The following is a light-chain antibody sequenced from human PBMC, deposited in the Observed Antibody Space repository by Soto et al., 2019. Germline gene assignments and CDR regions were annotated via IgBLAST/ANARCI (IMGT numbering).Light chain of an antibody. Sequence: QSVLTQSPSASASLGASVKLTCTLSSGHSSYAIAWYQQQPEKGPRYLMNLNSDGSHSKGDGIPDRFSGSSSGAEHYLTISCLQSEDEADYYCQTWGTGAWVFGGGTKLTVL. V-gene: IGLV4-69*01. J-gene: IGLJ3*02. CDR1: SGHSSYA. CDR2: LNSDGSH. CDR3: QTWGTGAWV.